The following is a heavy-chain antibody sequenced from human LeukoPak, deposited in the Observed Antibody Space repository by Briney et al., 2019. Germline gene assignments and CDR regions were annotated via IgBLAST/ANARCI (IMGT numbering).Heavy chain of an antibody. CDR2: IIPIFGTA. D-gene: IGHD4/OR15-4a*01. CDR3: ARDRGAMVSPELDY. V-gene: IGHV1-69*05. CDR1: GGTFSSYA. J-gene: IGHJ4*02. Sequence: GASVKVSCKASGGTFSSYAISWVRQAPGQGLEWMGRIIPIFGTANYAQKFQGRVTITTDESTSTAYMELSSLRSEDTAVYYCARDRGAMVSPELDYWGQGTLVTVSS.